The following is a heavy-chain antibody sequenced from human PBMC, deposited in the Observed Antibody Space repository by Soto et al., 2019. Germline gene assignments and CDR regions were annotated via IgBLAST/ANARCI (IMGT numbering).Heavy chain of an antibody. V-gene: IGHV4-31*03. CDR1: GGSISSGGYY. J-gene: IGHJ3*02. CDR3: ASDYYGSGSYYTPGAFDI. Sequence: SETLSLTCTVSGGSISSGGYYWSWIRQHPGKGLEWIGYIYYSGSTYYNPSLKSRVTISVDTSKNQFSLKLSSVTAADTAVYYCASDYYGSGSYYTPGAFDIWGQGTMVTVSS. CDR2: IYYSGST. D-gene: IGHD3-10*01.